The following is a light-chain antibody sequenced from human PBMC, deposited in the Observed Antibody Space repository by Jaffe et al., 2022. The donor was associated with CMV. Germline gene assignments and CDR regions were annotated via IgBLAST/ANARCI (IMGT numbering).Light chain of an antibody. CDR1: QIISIY. CDR2: AAS. CDR3: QQTYSTIWT. J-gene: IGKJ1*01. Sequence: DIQMTQSPSSLSASVGDRVTMTCRASQIISIYLNWYQQKPGKAPKLLIFAASHLQSGVPSRFSGNGSETDFTLTISSLQPEDFATYYCQQTYSTIWTFGLGTKVDIK. V-gene: IGKV1-39*01.